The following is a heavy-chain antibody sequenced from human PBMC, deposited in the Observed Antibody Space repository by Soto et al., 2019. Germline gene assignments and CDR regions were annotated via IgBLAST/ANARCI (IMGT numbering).Heavy chain of an antibody. D-gene: IGHD6-13*01. CDR3: ARETSSSWPYYYYGMDV. CDR2: INPSGGST. J-gene: IGHJ6*02. CDR1: GYTFTSYY. Sequence: ASVKVSCKASGYTFTSYYMHWVRQAPGQGFEWMGIINPSGGSTSYAQKFQGRVTMTRDTSTSTVYMELSSLRSEDTAVYYCARETSSSWPYYYYGMDVWGQGTTVTVSS. V-gene: IGHV1-46*01.